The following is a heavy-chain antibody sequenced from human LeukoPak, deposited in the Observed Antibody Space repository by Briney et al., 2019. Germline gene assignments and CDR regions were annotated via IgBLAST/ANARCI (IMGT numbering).Heavy chain of an antibody. CDR2: INSDGSST. J-gene: IGHJ4*02. CDR1: GFTFSSYW. Sequence: GGSLRLSCAASGFTFSSYWMYWVRQAPGKGLVWVSRINSDGSSTSYADSVKGRFTISRDNAKNTLYLKMNSLRAEDTAVYYCARYSGSRNTVDYWGQGTLVTVSS. CDR3: ARYSGSRNTVDY. V-gene: IGHV3-74*01. D-gene: IGHD1-26*01.